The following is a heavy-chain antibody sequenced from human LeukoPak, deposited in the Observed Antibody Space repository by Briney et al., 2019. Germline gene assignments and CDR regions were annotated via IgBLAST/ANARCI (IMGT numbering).Heavy chain of an antibody. J-gene: IGHJ5*02. CDR1: GYTFTDYY. D-gene: IGHD4-17*01. CDR3: ARTYDYGDQDWFDP. Sequence: GASVTVSCKASGYTFTDYYMHWVRQAPGQGLEWMGWINPNSGGTNYAQKFQGRVTMTRDTSISTAYMELSRLRSDDTAVYYCARTYDYGDQDWFDPWGQGTLVTVSS. CDR2: INPNSGGT. V-gene: IGHV1-2*02.